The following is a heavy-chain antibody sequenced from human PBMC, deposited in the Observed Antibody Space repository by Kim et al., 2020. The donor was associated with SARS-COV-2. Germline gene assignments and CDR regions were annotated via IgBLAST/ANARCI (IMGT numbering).Heavy chain of an antibody. CDR3: ATAPVVVGATLSDYYYYGMDA. CDR1: GYTLTELS. D-gene: IGHD1-26*01. V-gene: IGHV1-24*01. Sequence: ASVKVSCKVSGYTLTELSMHWVRQAPGKGLEWMGGFDPEDGETIYAQKFQGRVTMTEDTSTDTAYMELSSLRSEDTAVYYCATAPVVVGATLSDYYYYGMDAWGQGDTGTVSS. CDR2: FDPEDGET. J-gene: IGHJ6*02.